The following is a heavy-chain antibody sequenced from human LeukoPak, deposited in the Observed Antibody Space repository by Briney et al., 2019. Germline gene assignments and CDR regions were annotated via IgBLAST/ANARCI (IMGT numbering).Heavy chain of an antibody. V-gene: IGHV3-74*01. J-gene: IGHJ4*02. CDR1: GFTLNDYW. CDR2: VKGDGTKT. D-gene: IGHD2-2*01. CDR3: TRDGAESTPNDY. Sequence: GGSLRLSCATSGFTLNDYWIHWVRQAPGKGLYWVSGVKGDGTKTVYADSVKGRFTVSRDNARDALFLQMNSLRAEASAVYYCTRDGAESTPNDYWGQGTLVTVSS.